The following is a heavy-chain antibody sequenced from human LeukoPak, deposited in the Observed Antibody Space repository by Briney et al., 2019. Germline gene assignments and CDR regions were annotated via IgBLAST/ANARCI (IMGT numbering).Heavy chain of an antibody. CDR3: AKAIVGATTPPRLDY. CDR2: ISYDGSNK. V-gene: IGHV3-30*18. Sequence: GGSLRLSCAASGFTFSSYGMHWVRQAPGKGLGWVAVISYDGSNKYYADSVKGRFTISRDNSKNTLYLQMNSLRAEDTAVYYCAKAIVGATTPPRLDYWGQGTLITVSS. J-gene: IGHJ4*02. D-gene: IGHD1-26*01. CDR1: GFTFSSYG.